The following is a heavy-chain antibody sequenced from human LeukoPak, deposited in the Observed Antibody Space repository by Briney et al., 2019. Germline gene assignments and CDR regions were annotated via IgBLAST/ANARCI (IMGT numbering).Heavy chain of an antibody. CDR1: GHTFTNYG. V-gene: IGHV1-18*01. CDR3: ARDLDDILTAYKPITYYFDY. J-gene: IGHJ4*02. CDR2: ISAYTGNT. D-gene: IGHD3-9*01. Sequence: ASVKVSCKASGHTFTNYGISWVRQAPGQGLEWMGWISAYTGNTRYAQKFQGRVTMTADTSTRTAHMELRSLRTDDTAVYYCARDLDDILTAYKPITYYFDYWGQGTLVTVSS.